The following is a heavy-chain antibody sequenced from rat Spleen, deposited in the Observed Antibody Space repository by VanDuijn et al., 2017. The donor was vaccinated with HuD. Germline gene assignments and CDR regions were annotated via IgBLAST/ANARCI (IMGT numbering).Heavy chain of an antibody. CDR3: TRVLTTGIPTGDY. J-gene: IGHJ2*01. CDR1: GLSLTDYS. CDR2: MWSGGST. D-gene: IGHD1-9*01. V-gene: IGHV2S63*01. Sequence: VQLKESGPGLVQPSQTLSLTCTVSGLSLTDYSVHWVRQPPGKGLEWMGVMWSGGSTAYNSALKSRLSISRDTSKSQVFLKMNSLQTEDTAIYYCTRVLTTGIPTGDYWGQGVMVTVSS.